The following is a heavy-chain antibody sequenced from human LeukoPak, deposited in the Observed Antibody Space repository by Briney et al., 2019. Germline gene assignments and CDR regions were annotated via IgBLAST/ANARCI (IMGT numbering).Heavy chain of an antibody. J-gene: IGHJ6*02. CDR1: GFSFTFTKNW. V-gene: IGHV5-51*01. CDR3: ARHLATVTASRQYYYYGMDV. Sequence: GESLKIFCKASGFSFTFTKNWIGWVRQVPRKGLEWMGIIYPVDSDIRYNPSFQGQVTISVDKSISTTYLQWSSLKASDTAIYYCARHLATVTASRQYYYYGMDVWGQGTTVTVSS. CDR2: IYPVDSDI. D-gene: IGHD4-17*01.